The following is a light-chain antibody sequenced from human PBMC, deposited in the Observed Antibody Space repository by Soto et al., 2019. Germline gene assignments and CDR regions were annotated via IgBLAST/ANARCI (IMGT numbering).Light chain of an antibody. V-gene: IGLV2-14*01. Sequence: QSALTQPASVSGSHGQSITISCTGSSSDVGGYNYVSWYQQHPGKAPKLMIYEVSNRPSGISNRFSGSKSGNTASLTLSGLQAEDEADYYCSSYTSSRTLVFGGGTKLTVL. CDR3: SSYTSSRTLV. CDR2: EVS. J-gene: IGLJ2*01. CDR1: SSDVGGYNY.